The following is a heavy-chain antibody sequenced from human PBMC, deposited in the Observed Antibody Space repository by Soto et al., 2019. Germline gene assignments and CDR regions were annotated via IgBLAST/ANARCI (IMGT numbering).Heavy chain of an antibody. CDR3: ARGFNYYDTAKDSKGWFDP. J-gene: IGHJ5*02. Sequence: SATLSLTCAVYGGSFSCYYWSWIRQPPGKGLEWMGEVNHSESTNYNPSLKSRVTISVDTSKNEYSLKLSSVTAADTAVYYCARGFNYYDTAKDSKGWFDPWGQGTLVTVSS. D-gene: IGHD3-22*01. CDR2: VNHSEST. V-gene: IGHV4-34*01. CDR1: GGSFSCYY.